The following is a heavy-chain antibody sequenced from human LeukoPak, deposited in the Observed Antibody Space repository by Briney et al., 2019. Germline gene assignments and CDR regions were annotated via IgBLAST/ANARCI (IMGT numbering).Heavy chain of an antibody. V-gene: IGHV3-21*01. J-gene: IGHJ4*02. CDR2: ISSSSSYI. CDR1: GFTFSSYS. Sequence: GGSLRLSCAASGFTFSSYSMNWVRQAPGKGLEWVSSISSSSSYIYYADSVKGQFTISRDNAKNSLYLQMNSLRAEDTAVYYCARDRTEWFGGSSIDYWGQGTLVTVSS. D-gene: IGHD3-10*01. CDR3: ARDRTEWFGGSSIDY.